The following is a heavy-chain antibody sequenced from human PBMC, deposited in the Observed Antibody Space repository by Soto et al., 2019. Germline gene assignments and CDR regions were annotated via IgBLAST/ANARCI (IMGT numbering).Heavy chain of an antibody. D-gene: IGHD3-16*01. Sequence: QITLKESGPTLVKPTQTLTLTCTFSGFSLTTSGVHVGWLRQPPGKALEWLALIYWDYNKSYSPSLKSRLTLTNDTSNNQVVLTMTNRQPVDTATYYCASGGDTTYSFDYWGQGTLVTDSS. CDR2: IYWDYNK. CDR3: ASGGDTTYSFDY. J-gene: IGHJ4*02. CDR1: GFSLTTSGVH. V-gene: IGHV2-5*02.